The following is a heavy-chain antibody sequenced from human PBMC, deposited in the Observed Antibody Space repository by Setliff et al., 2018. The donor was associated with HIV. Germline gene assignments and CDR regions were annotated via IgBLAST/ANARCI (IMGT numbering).Heavy chain of an antibody. CDR3: ASGRDSSRADY. D-gene: IGHD6-13*01. J-gene: IGHJ4*02. CDR1: GFTFSSYP. Sequence: GGSLRLSCATSGFTFSSYPIHWVRQAPGKGLEWVAVIAFDGSNKHYADSVKGRFTISRDDSKNTFYLQMNSLRTEDTALFYCASGRDSSRADYWGQGTLVTVSS. CDR2: IAFDGSNK. V-gene: IGHV3-30*04.